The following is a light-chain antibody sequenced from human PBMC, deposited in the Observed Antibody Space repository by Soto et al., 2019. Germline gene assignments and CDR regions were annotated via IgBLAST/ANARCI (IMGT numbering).Light chain of an antibody. V-gene: IGKV1-27*01. CDR3: QEYNSDPFT. CDR1: QGISNY. Sequence: DIQMTQSPSSLAASVGDRITVTCRASQGISNYLAWYQQKPGKVPKLLIYAASTLQSGVPSRFSGSGARTDFTVCISSLQPEEVATDYCQEYNSDPFTFGPGTKVDIK. CDR2: AAS. J-gene: IGKJ3*01.